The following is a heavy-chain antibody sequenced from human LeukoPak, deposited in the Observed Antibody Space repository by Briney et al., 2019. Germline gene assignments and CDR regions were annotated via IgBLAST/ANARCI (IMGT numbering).Heavy chain of an antibody. CDR2: ISYDGSNK. CDR3: ARDNREQQLVPPTFDY. J-gene: IGHJ4*02. CDR1: GFTFSSYA. V-gene: IGHV3-30-3*01. Sequence: GGSLRLSFAASGFTFSSYAMHWVRQAPGKGLEWVAVISYDGSNKYYADSVKGRFTISRDNSKNTLYLQMNSLRAEDTAVYYCARDNREQQLVPPTFDYWGQGTLVTVSS. D-gene: IGHD6-13*01.